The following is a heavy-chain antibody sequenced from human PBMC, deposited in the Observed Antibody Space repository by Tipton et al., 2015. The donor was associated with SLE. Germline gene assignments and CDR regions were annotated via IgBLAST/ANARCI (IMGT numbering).Heavy chain of an antibody. Sequence: GSLRLSCAASGFTFSTYAMHWVRQAPGKGLEWVSCISGSGGSIYYADSVKGRFTISRDNAKNSLYLQLISLRTEDTAVYYCARAGRILTDRSWFDPWGQGTLVTVSS. J-gene: IGHJ5*02. CDR1: GFTFSTYA. CDR2: ISGSGGSI. D-gene: IGHD3-9*01. V-gene: IGHV3-21*01. CDR3: ARAGRILTDRSWFDP.